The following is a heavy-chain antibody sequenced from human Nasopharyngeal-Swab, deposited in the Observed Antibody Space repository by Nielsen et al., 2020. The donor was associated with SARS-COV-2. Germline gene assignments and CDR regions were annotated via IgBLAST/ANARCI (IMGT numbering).Heavy chain of an antibody. CDR2: ISAYNGNT. J-gene: IGHJ3*02. D-gene: IGHD4-17*01. CDR3: SRDPPPYGDYRGALGGAFDI. V-gene: IGHV1-18*01. Sequence: ASVKVSCKASGYTFTSYGIIWVRQAPGPGLEWMGWISAYNGNTNYAQKLQGRVTMTTDTSTSTAYIELRSLRSDDTAVYYCSRDPPPYGDYRGALGGAFDIWGQGTMVTVSS. CDR1: GYTFTSYG.